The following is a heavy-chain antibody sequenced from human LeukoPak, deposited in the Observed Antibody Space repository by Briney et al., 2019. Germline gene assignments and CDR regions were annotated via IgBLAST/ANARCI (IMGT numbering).Heavy chain of an antibody. CDR3: ARHDSFAGYSSGHNRDAFDI. J-gene: IGHJ3*02. CDR2: IYPGDSDT. Sequence: GESLKISCKGSGYSFTSYWIGWVRQMPGKGLEWMRIIYPGDSDTRYSPSFQGQVTISADKSISTAYLQWSSLKASDTAMYYCARHDSFAGYSSGHNRDAFDIWGQGTMVTVSS. CDR1: GYSFTSYW. V-gene: IGHV5-51*01. D-gene: IGHD6-19*01.